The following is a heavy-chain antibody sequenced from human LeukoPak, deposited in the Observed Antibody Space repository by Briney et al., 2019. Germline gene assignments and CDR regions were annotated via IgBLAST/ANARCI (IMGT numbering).Heavy chain of an antibody. CDR2: INHSGST. CDR1: GGSFSGYY. D-gene: IGHD3-10*01. V-gene: IGHV4-34*01. CDR3: ARERYYYGSGSGWFDP. J-gene: IGHJ5*02. Sequence: SETLSLTCAVYGGSFSGYYWSWIRQPPGKGLEWIGEINHSGSTTYNPSLKSGVTISVDTSKSQYSLKLSSVTAADTAVYYCARERYYYGSGSGWFDPWGQGTLVTVSS.